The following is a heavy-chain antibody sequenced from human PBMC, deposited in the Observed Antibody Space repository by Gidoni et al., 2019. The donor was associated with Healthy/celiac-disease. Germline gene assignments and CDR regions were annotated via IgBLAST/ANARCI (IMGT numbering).Heavy chain of an antibody. D-gene: IGHD1-26*01. CDR3: ARARVGGSYYFDY. Sequence: QGQLVESGGGVVQTGRSLRISWAAYGLTFSSYAMHWVRQAPGKGREWVAVISYDGSNKYYADSVKGRFTISRDNSKNTLYLQMNSLRAEDTAVYYCARARVGGSYYFDYWGQGTLVTVSS. V-gene: IGHV3-30-3*01. J-gene: IGHJ4*02. CDR2: ISYDGSNK. CDR1: GLTFSSYA.